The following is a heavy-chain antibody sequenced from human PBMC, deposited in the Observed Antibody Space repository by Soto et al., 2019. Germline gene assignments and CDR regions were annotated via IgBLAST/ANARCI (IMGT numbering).Heavy chain of an antibody. CDR1: GGSITRSNW. Sequence: SETLSLTCAVSGGSITRSNWWNWVRQTPGKGLEWIGEIHHSGDTNYNPSLRSRVTISVDKSKNHFSLNLRSVTAADTAVYYCASRVMYPLRVPFDIWGQGTMVTVSS. CDR2: IHHSGDT. J-gene: IGHJ3*02. D-gene: IGHD2-2*01. V-gene: IGHV4-4*02. CDR3: ASRVMYPLRVPFDI.